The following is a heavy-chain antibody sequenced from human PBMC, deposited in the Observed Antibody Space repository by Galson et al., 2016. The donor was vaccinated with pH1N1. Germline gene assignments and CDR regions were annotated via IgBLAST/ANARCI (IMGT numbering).Heavy chain of an antibody. CDR1: GFSLSTSGMC. Sequence: PALVKPTQTLTLTCTFSGFSLSTSGMCVSWIRQPPGKALEWLARIDWDDDKYYSTSLKARLTISKDTSKNQVVLTMTNMDPVDTDTYYRARILEGDYTNYIDYWGQGTLVTGSS. CDR3: ARILEGDYTNYIDY. D-gene: IGHD4-11*01. V-gene: IGHV2-70*11. CDR2: IDWDDDK. J-gene: IGHJ4*02.